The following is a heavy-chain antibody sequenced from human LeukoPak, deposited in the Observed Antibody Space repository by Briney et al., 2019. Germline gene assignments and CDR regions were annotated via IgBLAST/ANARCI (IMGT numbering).Heavy chain of an antibody. V-gene: IGHV4-38-2*01. Sequence: SETLSLTCAVSGYSISSDYYWGWIRQPPGKALEWIGSISHSGSTYYSPSLKSRLTISVDTSTNQFSLKLSSVTAEDTAVYYCAGAPYNFWSAYLDYWGQGTLVTVSS. CDR1: GYSISSDYY. J-gene: IGHJ4*02. CDR3: AGAPYNFWSAYLDY. CDR2: ISHSGST. D-gene: IGHD3-3*01.